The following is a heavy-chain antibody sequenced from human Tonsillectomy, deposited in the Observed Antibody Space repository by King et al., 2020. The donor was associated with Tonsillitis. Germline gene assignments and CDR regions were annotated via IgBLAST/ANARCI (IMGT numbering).Heavy chain of an antibody. CDR1: GDSISSGDYF. V-gene: IGHV4-31*03. CDR2: IYYSGTT. Sequence: VQLQESGPGLVKPSQTLSLTCTVSGDSISSGDYFWTWVRHRPEKGLEWIGYIYYSGTTFYNPSLKSRVTISVDTSQNQFSLNLSSVTAADTAVYYCARDSRPYYYYYMDVWGRGTTVTVSS. J-gene: IGHJ6*03. CDR3: ARDSRPYYYYYMDV.